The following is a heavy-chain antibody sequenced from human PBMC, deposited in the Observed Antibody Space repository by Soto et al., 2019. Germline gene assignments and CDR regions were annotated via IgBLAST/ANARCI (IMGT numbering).Heavy chain of an antibody. Sequence: SEALSLTCTVAGGSISSGDYYCSWIRQPPGKGLEWIGYIYYSGSTYYHPSLKSRFTISVDTSKNQFSLKLSSVTAADTAVYYCARDNILGILYGGMDVWGQGTTVTVSS. CDR1: GGSISSGDYY. D-gene: IGHD3-3*01. J-gene: IGHJ6*02. CDR3: ARDNILGILYGGMDV. CDR2: IYYSGST. V-gene: IGHV4-30-4*01.